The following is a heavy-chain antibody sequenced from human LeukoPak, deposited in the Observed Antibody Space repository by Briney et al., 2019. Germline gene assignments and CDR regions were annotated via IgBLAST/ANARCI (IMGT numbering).Heavy chain of an antibody. J-gene: IGHJ5*02. CDR3: ARVFTPINGYGSGSYSFLGSLDP. V-gene: IGHV1-69*06. Sequence: SVKVSCKASGGTFSSYAISWVRQAPGQGLEWMGGIIPIFGTANYAQKFQGRVTITADKSTSTAYMELSSLRSEDTAMYYCARVFTPINGYGSGSYSFLGSLDPWGQGTLVTVSS. D-gene: IGHD3-10*01. CDR2: IIPIFGTA. CDR1: GGTFSSYA.